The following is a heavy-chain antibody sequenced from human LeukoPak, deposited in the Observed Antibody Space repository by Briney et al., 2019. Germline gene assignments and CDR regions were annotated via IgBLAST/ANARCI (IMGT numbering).Heavy chain of an antibody. CDR1: GFTVSSNY. CDR2: ISWNSGSI. CDR3: AKAGNYYDSRREYFDY. J-gene: IGHJ4*02. V-gene: IGHV3-9*01. Sequence: GGSLRLSCAASGFTVSSNYMSWVRQAPGKGLEWVSGISWNSGSIGYADSVKGRFTISRDNAKNSLYLQMNSLRAEDTALYYCAKAGNYYDSRREYFDYWGQGTLVTVSS. D-gene: IGHD3-22*01.